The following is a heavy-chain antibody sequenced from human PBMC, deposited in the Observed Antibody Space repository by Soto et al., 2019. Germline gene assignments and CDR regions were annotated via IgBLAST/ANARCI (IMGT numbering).Heavy chain of an antibody. V-gene: IGHV3-72*01. J-gene: IGHJ4*02. CDR1: GSTFSDHY. Sequence: EVQLVESGGGLVQPGGSLRLSCAASGSTFSDHYMDWVRQAPGKGLEWVGRIRNRPNSYTAQYAASVKGRFAVLRDDSENLVYLQMNDLKTEDTAVYYCVRDSGRGFYFDYWGQGAQVTVSS. CDR3: VRDSGRGFYFDY. CDR2: IRNRPNSYTA. D-gene: IGHD3-10*01.